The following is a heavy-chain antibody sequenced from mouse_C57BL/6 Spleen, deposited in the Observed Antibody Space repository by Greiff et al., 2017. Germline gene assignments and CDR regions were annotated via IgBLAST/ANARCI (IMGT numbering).Heavy chain of an antibody. CDR1: GYTFTEYT. CDR2: FYPGSGSI. V-gene: IGHV1-62-2*01. D-gene: IGHD2-1*01. J-gene: IGHJ3*01. CDR3: ARHEGEVLSGNYGFAY. Sequence: QVQLQQSGAELVKPGASVKLSCKASGYTFTEYTIHWVKQRSGQGLEWIGWFYPGSGSIKYNEKFKDKATLTADKSSSTVYMELSRMTSEDSAVYFGARHEGEVLSGNYGFAYWGQGTLVTVSA.